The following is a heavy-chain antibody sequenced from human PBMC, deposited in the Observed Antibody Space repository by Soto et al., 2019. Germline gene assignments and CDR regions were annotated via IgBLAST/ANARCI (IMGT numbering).Heavy chain of an antibody. CDR3: ARGGPTGGSYKYNWFDP. D-gene: IGHD2-15*01. J-gene: IGHJ5*02. CDR1: GGSISSGDYY. V-gene: IGHV4-30-4*01. CDR2: IYYSGST. Sequence: SETLSLTCTVSGGSISSGDYYWSWIRQPPGKSLEWIGYIYYSGSTYYNPSLKSRVTISVDTSKNQFSLKLSSVTAADTAVYYCARGGPTGGSYKYNWFDPWGQGTLVT.